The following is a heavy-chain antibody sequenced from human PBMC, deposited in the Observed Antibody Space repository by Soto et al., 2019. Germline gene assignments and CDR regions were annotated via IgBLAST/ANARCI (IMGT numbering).Heavy chain of an antibody. Sequence: QVQLQQWGAGLLKPSETLSLTCAVYGGSFSGYYWTWLRQPPGTGLEWIGEINHSGSTNYNPSLKSRVTISVDTSKNQFSLKLTSVTAADTAVYYCARDKITGLFAYWGQGTLVTVSS. D-gene: IGHD2-8*02. CDR1: GGSFSGYY. CDR3: ARDKITGLFAY. V-gene: IGHV4-34*01. J-gene: IGHJ4*02. CDR2: INHSGST.